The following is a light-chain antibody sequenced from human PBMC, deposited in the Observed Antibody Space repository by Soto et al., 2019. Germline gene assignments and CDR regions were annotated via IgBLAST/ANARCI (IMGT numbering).Light chain of an antibody. Sequence: EIVLTQSPGTLSLSPGERATLSCRASQSVTNNFLAWYQHKPGQAPRLLIYGASSRPGGIPDRFSGSGTGTDFTLTISRLEPEDFAVYHCQQYGSSPWTFGQGTKLEI. CDR2: GAS. CDR1: QSVTNNF. CDR3: QQYGSSPWT. V-gene: IGKV3-20*01. J-gene: IGKJ2*02.